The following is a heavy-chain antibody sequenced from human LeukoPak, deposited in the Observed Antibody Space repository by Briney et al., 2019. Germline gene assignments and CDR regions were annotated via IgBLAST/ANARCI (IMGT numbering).Heavy chain of an antibody. Sequence: GGSLRLSCAASGFTFSSYGMHWVRQAPGKGLEWVAFIRYDGSNKYYVDSVKGRFTISRDNSKNTLYLQMNSLRAEDTAVYYCAKAPSSGSYYGYFDYWGQGTLVTVSS. J-gene: IGHJ4*02. CDR3: AKAPSSGSYYGYFDY. V-gene: IGHV3-30*02. D-gene: IGHD1-26*01. CDR1: GFTFSSYG. CDR2: IRYDGSNK.